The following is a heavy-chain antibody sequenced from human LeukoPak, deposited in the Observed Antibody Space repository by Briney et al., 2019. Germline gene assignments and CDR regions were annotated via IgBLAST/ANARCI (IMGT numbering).Heavy chain of an antibody. Sequence: SGTLSLTCTVSGGSISSGGYYWTWIRQHPGKGLEWIGYVYHSGAAYYNPSLKSRLTISVDTSRNKFSLMLSSVTAADTAVYYCARDGGNFNYYFDYWGQGTLVTVSS. D-gene: IGHD4-23*01. V-gene: IGHV4-31*03. CDR2: VYHSGAA. CDR3: ARDGGNFNYYFDY. J-gene: IGHJ4*02. CDR1: GGSISSGGYY.